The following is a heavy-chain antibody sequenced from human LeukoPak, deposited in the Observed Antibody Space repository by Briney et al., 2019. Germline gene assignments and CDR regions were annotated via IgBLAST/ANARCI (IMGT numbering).Heavy chain of an antibody. V-gene: IGHV4-34*01. CDR2: INHSGST. J-gene: IGHJ6*02. CDR1: GGSFSGYY. D-gene: IGHD6-13*01. Sequence: SDTLSLTCAVYGGSFSGYYWSCIPQPPGKGLEWIGEINHSGSTNYNPSLKSRVTISVDTSKNQFSLKLSSVTAADTAVYYCARGGIAAAGPPLSHYYYGMDVWGQGTTVTVSS. CDR3: ARGGIAAAGPPLSHYYYGMDV.